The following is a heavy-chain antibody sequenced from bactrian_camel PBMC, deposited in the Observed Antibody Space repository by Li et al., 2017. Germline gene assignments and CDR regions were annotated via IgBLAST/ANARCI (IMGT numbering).Heavy chain of an antibody. J-gene: IGHJ4*01. D-gene: IGHD2*01. Sequence: HVQLVESGGGSVQAGGSLRLSCAASGRTYSKWCMGWFRQAPGKEREGVATIYTADRKAYYADSVKGRFTISLDNAENTMYLQMNSLKSEDTGLYYCATVLDGSYKYWGQGTQVTVS. CDR2: IYTADRKA. V-gene: IGHV3S1*01. CDR1: GRTYSKWC. CDR3: ATVLDGSYKY.